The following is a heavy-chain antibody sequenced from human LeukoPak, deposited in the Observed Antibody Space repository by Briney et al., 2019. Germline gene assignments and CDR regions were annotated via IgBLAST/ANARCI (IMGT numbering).Heavy chain of an antibody. D-gene: IGHD2-2*01. V-gene: IGHV3-23*01. CDR3: AKLYHCSSTSCLGGVFGPKPPPYFDY. CDR2: ISGGSSGST. J-gene: IGHJ4*02. CDR1: GFTFSDYA. Sequence: GGSLRLSCAASGFTFSDYAMSWVRQAPGKGLEWLSVISGGSSGSTYYADSVKGRFTISRDNSKNTLYLQMNSLRAEDTAVYYCAKLYHCSSTSCLGGVFGPKPPPYFDYWGQGTLVTVSS.